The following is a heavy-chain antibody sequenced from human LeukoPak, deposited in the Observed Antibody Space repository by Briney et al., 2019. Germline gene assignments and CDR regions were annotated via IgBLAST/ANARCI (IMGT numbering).Heavy chain of an antibody. CDR3: ARAYRIAAAGNLGY. CDR1: GGSISSYY. V-gene: IGHV4-34*01. Sequence: SETLSLTCTVSGGSISSYYWSWIRQPPGKGLEWIGEINHSGSTNYNPSLKSRVTISVDTSKNQFSLKLSSVTAADTAVYYCARAYRIAAAGNLGYWGQGTLVTVSS. J-gene: IGHJ4*02. D-gene: IGHD6-13*01. CDR2: INHSGST.